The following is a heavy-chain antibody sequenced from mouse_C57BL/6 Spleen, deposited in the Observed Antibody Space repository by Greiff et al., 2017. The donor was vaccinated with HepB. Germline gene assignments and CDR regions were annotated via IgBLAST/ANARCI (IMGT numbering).Heavy chain of an antibody. CDR2: ISNLAYSI. D-gene: IGHD2-1*01. Sequence: EVKVVESGGGLVQPGGSLKLSCAASGFTFSDYGMAWVRQAPRKGPEWVAFISNLAYSIYYADTVTGRFTISRENAKNTLYLEMSSLRSEDTAMYYCARASTSGAMDYWGQGTSVTVSS. V-gene: IGHV5-15*01. J-gene: IGHJ4*01. CDR1: GFTFSDYG. CDR3: ARASTSGAMDY.